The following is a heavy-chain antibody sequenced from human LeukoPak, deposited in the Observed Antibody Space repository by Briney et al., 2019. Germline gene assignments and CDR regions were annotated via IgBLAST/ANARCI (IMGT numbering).Heavy chain of an antibody. J-gene: IGHJ4*02. CDR1: GGSISSGGYY. D-gene: IGHD1-26*01. V-gene: IGHV4-30-2*01. Sequence: SQTLSLTCTVSGGSISSGGYYWSWIRQPPGKGLEWIGYIYHSGSTYYNPSLKSRVTISVDTSKNQFSLKLSSVTAADTAVYYCARGNVGAGFDYWGQGTLVTVSS. CDR3: ARGNVGAGFDY. CDR2: IYHSGST.